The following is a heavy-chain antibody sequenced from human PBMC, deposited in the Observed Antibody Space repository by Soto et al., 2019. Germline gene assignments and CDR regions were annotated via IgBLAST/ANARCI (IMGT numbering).Heavy chain of an antibody. CDR3: ARDGGGYCSGGSCSETPLIDAFDI. Sequence: QVQLQESGPGLVKPSGTLSLTCAVSSGSISSSNWWSWVRQPPGKGLEWIGEIYHSGSTNYNPSLKSRVTLSVDKSKNQFSLKLSSVTAADTAVYYCARDGGGYCSGGSCSETPLIDAFDIWGQGTMVTVSS. CDR1: SGSISSSNW. CDR2: IYHSGST. D-gene: IGHD2-15*01. J-gene: IGHJ3*02. V-gene: IGHV4-4*02.